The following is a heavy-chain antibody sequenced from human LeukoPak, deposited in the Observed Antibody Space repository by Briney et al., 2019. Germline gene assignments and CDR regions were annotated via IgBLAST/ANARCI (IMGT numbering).Heavy chain of an antibody. D-gene: IGHD1-26*01. J-gene: IGHJ6*02. CDR3: ANSLSGGYPYYYYYGMDV. Sequence: KPSETLSLTCTVSGGSINNYYWSWIRQPPGEGLEWIGYIYYSGTTNYNPSLKSRVTISVDTSKNQFSLKLSSVTAADTAVYYCANSLSGGYPYYYYYGMDVWGQGTTVTVSS. CDR1: GGSINNYY. V-gene: IGHV4-59*12. CDR2: IYYSGTT.